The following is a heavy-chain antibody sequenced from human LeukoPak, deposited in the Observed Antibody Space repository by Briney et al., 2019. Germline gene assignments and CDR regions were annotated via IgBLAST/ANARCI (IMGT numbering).Heavy chain of an antibody. CDR1: GYTFTSNY. V-gene: IGHV1-46*01. J-gene: IGHJ4*02. CDR3: ARDQEGFDY. Sequence: SVKVSCKASGYTFTSNYIHWVRQAPGQGLERMGMIYPRDGSTSYAQKFQGRVTVTRDTSTSTVHMELSGLRSEDTAVYYCARDQEGFDYWGQGTLVTVSS. CDR2: IYPRDGST.